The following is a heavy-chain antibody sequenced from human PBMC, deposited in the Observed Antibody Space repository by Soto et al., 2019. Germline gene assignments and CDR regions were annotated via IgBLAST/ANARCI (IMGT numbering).Heavy chain of an antibody. D-gene: IGHD6-19*01. CDR2: ISYDDGVNK. J-gene: IGHJ4*02. CDR3: ARSIAVAGTPEFDY. Sequence: QVQLVESGGGVVQPGRSLRLSCVASGFTFSSYTMHWVRQAPGKGLEGVAVISYDDGVNKYYADSVKGRFTISRDNSKNRLYLQMNSLRAEDTAVYYCARSIAVAGTPEFDYWGQGALVTVSS. CDR1: GFTFSSYT. V-gene: IGHV3-30-3*01.